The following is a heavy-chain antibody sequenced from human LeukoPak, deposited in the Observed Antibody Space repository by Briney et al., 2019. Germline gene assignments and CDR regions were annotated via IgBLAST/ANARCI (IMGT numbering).Heavy chain of an antibody. J-gene: IGHJ6*02. CDR1: GFARSTSGVG. Sequence: ESGPTLVNPTETLTLTVTLSGFARSTSGVGVGWIRQPPGKALEWRALNYWNDDKRSSPSLKNRLTITKDTSKNPVVLTMANMAPLDTATYYCARDDYDTFRLPLYYYYGMDVWGQGTTVTVSS. D-gene: IGHD3-9*01. CDR2: NYWNDDK. V-gene: IGHV2-5*01. CDR3: ARDDYDTFRLPLYYYYGMDV.